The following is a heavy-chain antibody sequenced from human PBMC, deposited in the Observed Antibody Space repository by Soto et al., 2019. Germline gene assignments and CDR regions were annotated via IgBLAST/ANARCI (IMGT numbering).Heavy chain of an antibody. CDR2: IYYSGST. CDR1: GGSISSYY. V-gene: IGHV4-59*01. D-gene: IGHD2-15*01. CDR3: ARDGLGYCSGGSCYREADYYYGMDV. Sequence: SETLSLTCTVSGGSISSYYWSWIRQPPGKGLEWIGYIYYSGSTNYSPSLKSRVTISVDTSKNQFSLKLSSVTAADTAVYYCARDGLGYCSGGSCYREADYYYGMDVWGQGTTVTVSS. J-gene: IGHJ6*02.